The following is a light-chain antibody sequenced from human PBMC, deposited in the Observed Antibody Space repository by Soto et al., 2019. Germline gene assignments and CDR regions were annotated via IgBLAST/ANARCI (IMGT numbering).Light chain of an antibody. CDR1: SSDVGGYNY. Sequence: QSALTQPASVSGSPGQSITISCTGTSSDVGGYNYVSWYQQHPGEAPKLIIYDVSYRPSGVSNRFSGSKSGNTASLTISGLQAVDEADYFCNSYSSSSPYVFGTGTKVTVL. CDR3: NSYSSSSPYV. V-gene: IGLV2-14*01. CDR2: DVS. J-gene: IGLJ1*01.